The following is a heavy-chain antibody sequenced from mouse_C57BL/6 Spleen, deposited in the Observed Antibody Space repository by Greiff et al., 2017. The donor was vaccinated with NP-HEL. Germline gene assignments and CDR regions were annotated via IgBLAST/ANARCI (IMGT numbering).Heavy chain of an antibody. CDR2: FYPGSGSI. J-gene: IGHJ3*01. CDR3: ARHEDDGYYPAWFAY. D-gene: IGHD2-3*01. CDR1: GYTFTEYT. Sequence: VMLVESGAELVKPGASVKLSCKASGYTFTEYTIHWVKQRSGQGLEWIGWFYPGSGSIKYNEKFKDKATLTADKSSSTVYMELSRLTSEDSAVYFCARHEDDGYYPAWFAYWGQGTLVTVSA. V-gene: IGHV1-62-2*01.